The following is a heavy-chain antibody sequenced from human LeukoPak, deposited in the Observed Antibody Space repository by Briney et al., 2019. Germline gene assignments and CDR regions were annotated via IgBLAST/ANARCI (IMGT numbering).Heavy chain of an antibody. D-gene: IGHD6-25*01. Sequence: ASVKVSCKASGGTFSSYAISWVRQAPGQGLEWMGWISAYNGNTNYAQKLQGRVTMTTDTSTSTAYMELRSLRSDDTAVYYCARETPAGYIDYWGQGALVTVSS. CDR3: ARETPAGYIDY. J-gene: IGHJ4*02. CDR1: GGTFSSYA. CDR2: ISAYNGNT. V-gene: IGHV1-18*01.